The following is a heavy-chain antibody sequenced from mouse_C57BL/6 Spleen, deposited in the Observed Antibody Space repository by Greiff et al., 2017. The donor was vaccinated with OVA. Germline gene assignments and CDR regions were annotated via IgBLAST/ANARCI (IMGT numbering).Heavy chain of an antibody. V-gene: IGHV1-53*01. CDR2: INPSNGGT. D-gene: IGHD1-1*02. Sequence: QVHVKQPGPELVKPGASVKLSCKASGYTFTSYWMHWVKQRPGQGLEWIGNINPSNGGTNYNEKFKSKATLTVDKSSSTAFMQLSSLTSEDSAVYYCAKPLYGRHYFDYWGQGTTLTVSS. J-gene: IGHJ2*01. CDR1: GYTFTSYW. CDR3: AKPLYGRHYFDY.